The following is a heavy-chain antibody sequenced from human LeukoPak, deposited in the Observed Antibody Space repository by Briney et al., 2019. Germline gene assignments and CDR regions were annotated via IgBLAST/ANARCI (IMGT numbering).Heavy chain of an antibody. J-gene: IGHJ4*02. V-gene: IGHV3-33*01. D-gene: IGHD3-10*01. CDR3: ARAYGSGSYFFDY. CDR2: IWYDGSNK. Sequence: GGSLRLSCAASGFTFSSYGMHWVRQAPGKGLEWMAVIWYDGSNKYYADSVKGRFTISRDNSKNTLYLQMNSLRAEDTAVYHCARAYGSGSYFFDYWGQGTLVTVSS. CDR1: GFTFSSYG.